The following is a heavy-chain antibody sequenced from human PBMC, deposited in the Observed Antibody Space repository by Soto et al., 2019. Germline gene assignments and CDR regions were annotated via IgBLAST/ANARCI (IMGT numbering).Heavy chain of an antibody. CDR1: GFTFSSYG. V-gene: IGHV3-33*01. CDR2: IWYDGSNK. D-gene: IGHD3-22*01. Sequence: GGSLRLSCAASGFTFSSYGMHWVRQAPGKGLEWVAVIWYDGSNKYYADSVKGRFTISRDNSKNTLYLQMNSLRAEDTAVYYCARDKRFYDSSGYYLASYGIDVWGQGTTVTVSS. CDR3: ARDKRFYDSSGYYLASYGIDV. J-gene: IGHJ6*02.